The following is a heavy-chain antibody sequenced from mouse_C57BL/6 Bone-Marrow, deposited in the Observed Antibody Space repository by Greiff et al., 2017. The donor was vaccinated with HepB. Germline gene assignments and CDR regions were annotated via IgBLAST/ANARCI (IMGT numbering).Heavy chain of an antibody. V-gene: IGHV1-19*01. CDR2: INPYNGGT. CDR1: GYTFTDYY. J-gene: IGHJ2*01. D-gene: IGHD1-1*01. Sequence: EVKLQESGPVLVKPGASVKMSCKASGYTFTDYYMNWVKQSHGKSLEWIGVINPYNGGTSYNQKFKGKATLTVDKSSSTAYMELNSLTSEDSAVYYCARTLRYPYYFDYWGQGTTLTVSS. CDR3: ARTLRYPYYFDY.